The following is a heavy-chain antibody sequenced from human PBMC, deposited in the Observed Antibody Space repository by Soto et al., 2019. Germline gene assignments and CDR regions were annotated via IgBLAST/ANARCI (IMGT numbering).Heavy chain of an antibody. CDR1: GYTLTELS. CDR2: FDPEDGET. CDR3: AAFYDSSGYSAFQH. V-gene: IGHV1-24*01. D-gene: IGHD3-22*01. J-gene: IGHJ1*01. Sequence: WASVKVSCKVSGYTLTELSMHWVRQAPGKGLERMGGFDPEDGETIYAQKFQGRVTMTEDTSTDTAYMELSSLRSEDTAVVYCAAFYDSSGYSAFQHWGQGTLVTVSS.